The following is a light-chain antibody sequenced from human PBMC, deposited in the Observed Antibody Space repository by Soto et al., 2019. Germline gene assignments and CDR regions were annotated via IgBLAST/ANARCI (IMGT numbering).Light chain of an antibody. CDR3: QHHDNWPWT. J-gene: IGKJ1*01. V-gene: IGKV3-15*01. CDR2: GAS. CDR1: QSIGDN. Sequence: MVMTQSPATLSVSPGEGATLSCRASQSIGDNLAWYQQKPGQPPRLLIYGASTRSAGAPARFSGSGSGTAFTLTISSLQSEDFAVYYCQHHDNWPWTFGQGTKVEIK.